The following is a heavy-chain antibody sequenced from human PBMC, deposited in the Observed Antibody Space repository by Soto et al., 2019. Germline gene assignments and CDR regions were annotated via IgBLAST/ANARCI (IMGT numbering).Heavy chain of an antibody. D-gene: IGHD3-16*02. V-gene: IGHV4-38-2*01. Sequence: PSETLSLTCAVSGYSITNGYYWGWIRQPPGKGLEWIGSIYHSGSTYYNPSLKSRVTLSIDTSKSQFSLKLRSETSADTAMSYCGRVKLSGRGRLQAWGQRTLVTASS. CDR2: IYHSGST. CDR1: GYSITNGYY. CDR3: GRVKLSGRGRLQA. J-gene: IGHJ1*01.